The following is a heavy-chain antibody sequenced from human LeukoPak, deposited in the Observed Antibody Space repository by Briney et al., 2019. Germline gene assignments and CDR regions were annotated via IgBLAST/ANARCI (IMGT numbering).Heavy chain of an antibody. J-gene: IGHJ4*02. CDR2: IYTSGST. CDR1: NGSISIYY. CDR3: ARARSYGYYFDY. V-gene: IGHV4-4*07. Sequence: SETLSLTCTVSNGSISIYYWSWVRQPAGKGLEWIGRIYTSGSTNYNPSLKSRVTMSVDTSKNQFSLKLSSVTAADTAVYYCARARSYGYYFDYWGQGTLVTVSS. D-gene: IGHD1-26*01.